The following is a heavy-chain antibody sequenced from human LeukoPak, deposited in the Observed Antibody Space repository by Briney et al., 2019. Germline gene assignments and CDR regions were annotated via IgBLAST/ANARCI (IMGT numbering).Heavy chain of an antibody. J-gene: IGHJ4*02. CDR1: GGTFSSYA. CDR3: APIPPGWELPSDY. CDR2: IIPIFGTA. D-gene: IGHD1-26*01. Sequence: ASVKVSCKASGGTFSSYAIGWVRQAPGQGLEWMGGIIPIFGTANYAQKFQGRVTITADESTSTAYMELSSLRSEDTAVYYCAPIPPGWELPSDYWGQGTLVTVSS. V-gene: IGHV1-69*13.